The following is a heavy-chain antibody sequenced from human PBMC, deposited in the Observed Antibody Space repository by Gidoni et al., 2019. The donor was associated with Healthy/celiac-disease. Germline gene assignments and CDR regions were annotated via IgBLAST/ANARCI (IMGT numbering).Heavy chain of an antibody. V-gene: IGHV4-39*01. CDR1: GGSISSSSYY. Sequence: QLQLQESGPGLVKPSETLSLTCTVSGGSISSSSYYWGWIRQPPGKGLEWIGSIYYSGSTYYNPSLKSRVTTSVDTSKNQFSLKLSSVTAADTAVYYCARGHTSGMDVWGQGTTVTVSS. D-gene: IGHD2-2*01. CDR2: IYYSGST. J-gene: IGHJ6*02. CDR3: ARGHTSGMDV.